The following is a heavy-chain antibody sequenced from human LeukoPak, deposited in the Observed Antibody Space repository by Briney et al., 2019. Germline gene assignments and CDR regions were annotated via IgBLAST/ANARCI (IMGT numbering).Heavy chain of an antibody. J-gene: IGHJ4*02. Sequence: GRSLRLSYAASGFTFSSYAMSWVRHASGKGLEWVSAISGSGSNTYYADSVKGRFTISRYNTKNTLYLQMNSLRAEDTAVYYCAKGFSSSWYNPYYFDYWGQGTLVTVSS. CDR2: ISGSGSNT. CDR1: GFTFSSYA. V-gene: IGHV3-23*01. CDR3: AKGFSSSWYNPYYFDY. D-gene: IGHD6-13*01.